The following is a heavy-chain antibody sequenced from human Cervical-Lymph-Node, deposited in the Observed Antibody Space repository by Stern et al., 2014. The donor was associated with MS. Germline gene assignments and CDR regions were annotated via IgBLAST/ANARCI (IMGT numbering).Heavy chain of an antibody. V-gene: IGHV7-4-1*02. CDR3: ARDFVDTAMITRSDYLDS. CDR1: GYTLTNYP. J-gene: IGHJ4*02. Sequence: QVQLVQSGSELKEPGASVKVSCKASGYTLTNYPMNLVRQAPGQGLEWMGWINTNTGNSTYAQGFTGRFVFSLDTSLSTAYLRISTLKAEDTAVYYCARDFVDTAMITRSDYLDSWGQGTRSPSPQ. CDR2: INTNTGNS. D-gene: IGHD5-18*01.